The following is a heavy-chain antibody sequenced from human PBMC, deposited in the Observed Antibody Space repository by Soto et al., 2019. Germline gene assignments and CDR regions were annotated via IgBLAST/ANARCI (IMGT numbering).Heavy chain of an antibody. CDR3: SRRLKLGADYYGMDV. J-gene: IGHJ6*02. CDR1: GDSGSSTSAA. Sequence: SQTLSLTCAISGDSGSSTSAAWNWIRQSPSGGLEWLGRTFYRSKWYYDYAVSVKSRITINPDTSKNQFSLQLNSVTPEDTAVYYCSRRLKLGADYYGMDVWGQGTTVTVSS. D-gene: IGHD1-26*01. V-gene: IGHV6-1*01. CDR2: TFYRSKWYY.